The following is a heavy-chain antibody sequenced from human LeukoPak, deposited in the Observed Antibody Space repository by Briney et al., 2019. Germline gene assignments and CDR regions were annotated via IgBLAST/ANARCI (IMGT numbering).Heavy chain of an antibody. J-gene: IGHJ5*02. CDR3: ARLTGDLDWFDP. CDR2: IYTSGST. Sequence: SETLSLTRTVSGGSISSYYWSWIRQPAGKGLEWIGRIYTSGSTNYNPSLKSRVTISVDTSKNQFSLKLSSVTAADTAVYYCARLTGDLDWFDPWGQGTLVTVSS. D-gene: IGHD7-27*01. V-gene: IGHV4-4*07. CDR1: GGSISSYY.